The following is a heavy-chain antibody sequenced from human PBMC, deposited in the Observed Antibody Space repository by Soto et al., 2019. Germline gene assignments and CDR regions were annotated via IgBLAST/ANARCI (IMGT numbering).Heavy chain of an antibody. Sequence: QITLKESGPALVKPTQTLTLTCTFSGFSLSTSGLGVGWVRQPPGKALEWLAYIYWDYDKRYSPSLKNRLTITKDPSNYQVLLRLTNVDPADTATYYCVRSSYDGSLHGGTDAFDFLGKGTMVTVSS. CDR2: IYWDYDK. CDR1: GFSLSTSGLG. D-gene: IGHD3-22*01. CDR3: VRSSYDGSLHGGTDAFDF. V-gene: IGHV2-5*02. J-gene: IGHJ3*01.